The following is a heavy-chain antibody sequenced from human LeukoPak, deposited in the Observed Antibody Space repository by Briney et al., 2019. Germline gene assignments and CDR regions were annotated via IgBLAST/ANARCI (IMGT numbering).Heavy chain of an antibody. Sequence: PSETLSLTCTVSGGSISSSSYYWGWIRQPPEKGLEWIGEINHSGSTNYNPSLKSRVTISVDTSKNQFSLKLSSVTAADTAVYYCASVRKGYCSSTSCYAKGYYYYYMDVWGKGTTVTISS. CDR2: INHSGST. J-gene: IGHJ6*03. CDR1: GGSISSSSYY. V-gene: IGHV4-39*07. D-gene: IGHD2-2*01. CDR3: ASVRKGYCSSTSCYAKGYYYYYMDV.